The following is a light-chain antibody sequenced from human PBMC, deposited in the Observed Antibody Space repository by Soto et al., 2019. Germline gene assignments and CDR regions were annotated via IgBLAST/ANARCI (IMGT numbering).Light chain of an antibody. Sequence: QSVLTQPPSVSGAPGQRVTISCTGYNSNIGAGYDVHWYQQLPGTAPKLLIYGNSNRPSGGPDRFSASKSGTSASLAITGLQAEDEADYYCQSYDSSLRGWVFGGGTKLTVL. V-gene: IGLV1-40*01. CDR3: QSYDSSLRGWV. CDR1: NSNIGAGYD. J-gene: IGLJ3*02. CDR2: GNS.